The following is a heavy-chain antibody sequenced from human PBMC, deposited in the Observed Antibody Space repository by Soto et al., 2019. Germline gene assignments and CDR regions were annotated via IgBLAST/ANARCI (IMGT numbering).Heavy chain of an antibody. CDR2: ISYDGSNK. Sequence: QVQRVESGRGVVQPGRSLRLSCAASGFTFSSYAMHWVRQAPGKRLEWVAVISYDGSNKHYADSVKGRFTISRDNSKNTLYLPRNSLRAEDTTVYYWARASGCFGLGDGMDVWGQGTTVTVSS. CDR3: ARASGCFGLGDGMDV. CDR1: GFTFSSYA. D-gene: IGHD6-25*01. J-gene: IGHJ6*02. V-gene: IGHV3-30-3*01.